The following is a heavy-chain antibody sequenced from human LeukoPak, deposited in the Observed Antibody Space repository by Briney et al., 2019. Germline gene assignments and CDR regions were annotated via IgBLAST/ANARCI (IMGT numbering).Heavy chain of an antibody. Sequence: TGGSLRLSCAASGVTFSSYEMNWVRQAPGKGLEWVSYISSSGSTIYYADSVKGRFTISRDNAKNSLYLQMHSLRAEDTAVYYCASGSYSRFDYWGQGTLVTVSS. CDR3: ASGSYSRFDY. CDR1: GVTFSSYE. V-gene: IGHV3-48*03. J-gene: IGHJ4*02. CDR2: ISSSGSTI. D-gene: IGHD1-26*01.